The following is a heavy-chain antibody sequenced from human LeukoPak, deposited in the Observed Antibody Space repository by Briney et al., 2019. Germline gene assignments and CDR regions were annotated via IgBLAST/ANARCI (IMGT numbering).Heavy chain of an antibody. D-gene: IGHD3-22*01. CDR3: AKDNGAYYDSSGHYDY. V-gene: IGHV3-9*01. Sequence: GGSLRLSCAASGFTFDDYAMHWVRQAPGKGLEWVSGISWNSGSIGYADSVKGRFTISRDNAKNSLYLQMNSLRAEDTALYYCAKDNGAYYDSSGHYDYWGQGTLVTVPS. CDR1: GFTFDDYA. CDR2: ISWNSGSI. J-gene: IGHJ4*02.